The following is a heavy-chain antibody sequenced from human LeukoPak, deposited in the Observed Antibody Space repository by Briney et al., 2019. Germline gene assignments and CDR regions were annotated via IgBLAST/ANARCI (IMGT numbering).Heavy chain of an antibody. V-gene: IGHV3-30-3*01. D-gene: IGHD2-2*01. CDR2: ISYDGSNK. Sequence: PGRSLRLSCAASGFTFSSYAMHWVRQAPGKGLEWVAVISYDGSNKYYADSVKGRFTISRDNSKNTLYLQMNSLRAEDTAVYYCAKETRVPAAHLYYYYYMDVWGKGTTVTVSS. CDR3: AKETRVPAAHLYYYYYMDV. CDR1: GFTFSSYA. J-gene: IGHJ6*03.